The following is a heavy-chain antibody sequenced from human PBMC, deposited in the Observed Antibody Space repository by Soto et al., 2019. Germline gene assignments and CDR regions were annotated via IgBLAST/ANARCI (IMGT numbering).Heavy chain of an antibody. CDR2: IIPIFGTA. D-gene: IGHD4-17*01. CDR1: GGTFSSYA. J-gene: IGHJ4*02. V-gene: IGHV1-69*01. Sequence: QVQLVQSGAEVKKPGSSVKVSCKASGGTFSSYAISWVRKAPGQGLEWMGGIIPIFGTANYAQKFQGRVTITADESTSTAYMELSSLRSEDTAVYYCATDTKGYGGKPFTDYWGQGTLVTVSS. CDR3: ATDTKGYGGKPFTDY.